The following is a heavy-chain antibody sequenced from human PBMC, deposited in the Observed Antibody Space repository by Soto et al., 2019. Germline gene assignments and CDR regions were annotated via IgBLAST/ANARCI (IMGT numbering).Heavy chain of an antibody. J-gene: IGHJ6*02. Sequence: QVQLVQSGGEVRKPGASVTVSCKASGYTFSRYGMSWVRQAPGQGLEWMGWISTYNGKTNYAQKFQDRVTMATDTPTSTVYLERRSLTFDDTAVYYCAREGDVPYYYYGMDVWGQGTTVSVSS. D-gene: IGHD2-21*02. CDR3: AREGDVPYYYYGMDV. CDR2: ISTYNGKT. V-gene: IGHV1-18*01. CDR1: GYTFSRYG.